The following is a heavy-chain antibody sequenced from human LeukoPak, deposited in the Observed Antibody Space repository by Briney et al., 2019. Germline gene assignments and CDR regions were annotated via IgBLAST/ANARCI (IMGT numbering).Heavy chain of an antibody. CDR3: ARDYVWGSYRYFDF. CDR2: ICTYNGNT. J-gene: IGHJ4*02. D-gene: IGHD3-16*02. CDR1: GYTFTSSG. Sequence: ASVKVSCKASGYTFTSSGISWVRQAPGQGLEWMAWICTYNGNTNYEQKLQGRVTMTTDTSTSTAYMELRSLRSDDTAVYYCARDYVWGSYRYFDFWGQGTLVIVSS. V-gene: IGHV1-18*04.